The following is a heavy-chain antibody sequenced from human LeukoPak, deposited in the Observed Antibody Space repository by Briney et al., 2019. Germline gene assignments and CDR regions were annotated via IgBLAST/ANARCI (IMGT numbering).Heavy chain of an antibody. D-gene: IGHD3-10*01. V-gene: IGHV4-39*01. Sequence: SETLSLTCTVSGGSISSSKYYWGWIRQPPGKGLEWIGTIFNSGSTHYNPSLKSRVTISVDTSKNQSSLNLSSVTAADTAVYYCVRGLGSISRSYWGQGTLVTVSS. CDR1: GGSISSSKYY. CDR2: IFNSGST. CDR3: VRGLGSISRSY. J-gene: IGHJ4*02.